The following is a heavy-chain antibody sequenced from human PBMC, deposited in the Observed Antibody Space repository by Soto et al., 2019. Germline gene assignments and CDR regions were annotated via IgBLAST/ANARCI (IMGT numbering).Heavy chain of an antibody. D-gene: IGHD2-2*01. CDR3: AREAGYCSRTSCYRRAFDT. V-gene: IGHV3-74*03. CDR1: GFTFSAHG. J-gene: IGHJ3*02. CDR2: INTYGGSS. Sequence: EVQLVESGGDLVQPGGSLRLSCAASGFTFSAHGMNWFRQVPGKGLDWVSGINTYGGSSAYADSVKGRFTISRDNAKNTLYLQMKGLRAEDTAVYYCAREAGYCSRTSCYRRAFDTWGQGTTVTVSS.